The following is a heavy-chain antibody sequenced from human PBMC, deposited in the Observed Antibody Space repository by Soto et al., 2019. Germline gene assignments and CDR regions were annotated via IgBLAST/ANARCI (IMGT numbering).Heavy chain of an antibody. Sequence: SETLSLTCSVSGGSIRSYYWSWIRQPPGKGLEWIGYIYYSGSTNNNPSLRSRVTISIDTSKNQFSLKLSSVTAADTAVYYCARGSPNLGYCTNGVCNHFDSWGQGTPVPVYS. D-gene: IGHD2-8*01. CDR2: IYYSGST. CDR1: GGSIRSYY. J-gene: IGHJ4*02. V-gene: IGHV4-59*01. CDR3: ARGSPNLGYCTNGVCNHFDS.